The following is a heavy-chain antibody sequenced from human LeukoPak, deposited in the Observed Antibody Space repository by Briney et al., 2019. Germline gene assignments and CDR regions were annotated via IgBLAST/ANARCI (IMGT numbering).Heavy chain of an antibody. J-gene: IGHJ4*02. CDR2: INPYSGGT. V-gene: IGHV1-2*02. Sequence: EASVKDSCKASGYTFSDYYMHWVRQAPGQGLEWMGWINPYSGGTNYAEKFQGRVTMTRDTSITTAYMELSSLRSDDTAMYYCATLRRSGWYIGDWGQGTLVTVSS. CDR1: GYTFSDYY. D-gene: IGHD6-19*01. CDR3: ATLRRSGWYIGD.